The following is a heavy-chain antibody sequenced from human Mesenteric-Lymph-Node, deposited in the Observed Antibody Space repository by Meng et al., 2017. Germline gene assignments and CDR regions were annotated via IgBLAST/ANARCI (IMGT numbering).Heavy chain of an antibody. V-gene: IGHV3-33*01. CDR1: GFMFSDYD. CDR2: IWYDGRNE. D-gene: IGHD3-22*01. Sequence: GESLKISCAASGFMFSDYDMHWVRQVPGKGLEWVAIIWYDGRNEYYGDSVKGRVTISRDNSKNTLYLQMNSLRADDTAVYYCARDGDYYDSSGYYGYKYSMDVWGQGTTVTVSS. CDR3: ARDGDYYDSSGYYGYKYSMDV. J-gene: IGHJ6*02.